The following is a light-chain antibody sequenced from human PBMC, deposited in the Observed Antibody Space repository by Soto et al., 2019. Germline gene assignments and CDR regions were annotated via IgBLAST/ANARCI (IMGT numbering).Light chain of an antibody. J-gene: IGLJ1*01. CDR1: SSNIERNT. CDR2: RSD. Sequence: QSALSQPPSASGTPGQGVTISCSGSSSNIERNTVNWYQQLPGTAPKLLIYRSDQRPSGVPDRFSGSKSGTSASLAISGLQSEDEADYYCSSWDDRLNGLYVFGTGTKVTVL. CDR3: SSWDDRLNGLYV. V-gene: IGLV1-44*01.